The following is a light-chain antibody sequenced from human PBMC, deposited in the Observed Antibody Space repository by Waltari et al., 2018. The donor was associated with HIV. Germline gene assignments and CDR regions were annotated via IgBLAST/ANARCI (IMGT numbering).Light chain of an antibody. CDR1: NIGSKS. V-gene: IGLV3-21*04. CDR2: YDS. CDR3: QVWDSSRDHPVV. Sequence: SYVLTQPPSVSVAPGKTARFTCGGNNIGSKSVHWYQQKPGQAPKLDIYYDSDRPSGIPERCSGSNSGNTATLTISRVEAGDEADYYCQVWDSSRDHPVVFGGGTKLTVL. J-gene: IGLJ2*01.